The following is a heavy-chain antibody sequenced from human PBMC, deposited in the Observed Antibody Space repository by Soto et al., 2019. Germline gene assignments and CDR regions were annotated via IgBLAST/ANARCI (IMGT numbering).Heavy chain of an antibody. J-gene: IGHJ4*02. Sequence: GASVKVSCKASGGTFSSCAISWVRQAPGQGLEWMGGIIPIFGTANYAQKFQGRVTITADESTSTAYMELSSLRSEDTAVYYCAREYCSGGSCYSDYWGQGTLVTVSS. CDR3: AREYCSGGSCYSDY. V-gene: IGHV1-69*13. CDR2: IIPIFGTA. CDR1: GGTFSSCA. D-gene: IGHD2-15*01.